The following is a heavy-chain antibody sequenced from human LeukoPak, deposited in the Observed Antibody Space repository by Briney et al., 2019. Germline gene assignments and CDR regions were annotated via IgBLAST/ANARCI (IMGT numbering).Heavy chain of an antibody. J-gene: IGHJ4*02. D-gene: IGHD3-22*01. CDR3: ARLGHYYDSSGYYSPFDY. V-gene: IGHV4-59*08. CDR2: IYYSGST. Sequence: ASETLSLTCTVSGGSISSYYWSWIRQPPGKGLEWIGYIYYSGSTNYNPSLKSRVTISVDTSKNQFSLKLSSVTAADTAVYYCARLGHYYDSSGYYSPFDYWGQGTLVTVSS. CDR1: GGSISSYY.